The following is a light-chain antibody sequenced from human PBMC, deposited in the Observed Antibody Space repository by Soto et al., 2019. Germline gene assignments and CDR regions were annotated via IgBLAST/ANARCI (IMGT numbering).Light chain of an antibody. Sequence: EIVLTQSPATLSLSPGERATLSCRASQSVSSLLGWYQQKPGQAPRLLIYDASNRATGIPARFSGSGSGTDFTLTISSLEPEDFAVYYCQQRSKWPLFTFGPGTKVDIK. J-gene: IGKJ3*01. CDR1: QSVSSL. CDR2: DAS. CDR3: QQRSKWPLFT. V-gene: IGKV3-11*01.